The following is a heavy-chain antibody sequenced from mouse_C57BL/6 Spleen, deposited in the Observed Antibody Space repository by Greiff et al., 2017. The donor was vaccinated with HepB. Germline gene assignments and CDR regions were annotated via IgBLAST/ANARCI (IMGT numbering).Heavy chain of an antibody. CDR2: IDPSDSYT. V-gene: IGHV1-69*01. Sequence: QVQLQQPGAELVMPGASVKLSCKASGYTFTSYWMHWVKQRPGQGLEWIGEIDPSDSYTNYNQKFKGQSTLTVDKSSSTAYMQLSSLTSEDSAVYYCARSGYYYGSSDWYFDVWGTGTTVTVSS. CDR1: GYTFTSYW. D-gene: IGHD1-1*01. J-gene: IGHJ1*03. CDR3: ARSGYYYGSSDWYFDV.